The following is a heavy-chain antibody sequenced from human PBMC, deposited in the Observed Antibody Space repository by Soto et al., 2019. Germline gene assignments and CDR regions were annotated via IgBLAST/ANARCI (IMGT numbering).Heavy chain of an antibody. CDR1: GYTFTSYG. CDR2: ISAYNGNT. CDR3: ARVRWDGFVSGMDV. Sequence: GASVKVSCKASGYTFTSYGISWVRQAPGQGLEWMGWISAYNGNTNYAQKLQGRVNMTTDTSTSTAYMELRSLRSDDTTVYYCARVRWDGFVSGMDVWGQGTTVTVSS. J-gene: IGHJ6*02. V-gene: IGHV1-18*01. D-gene: IGHD1-26*01.